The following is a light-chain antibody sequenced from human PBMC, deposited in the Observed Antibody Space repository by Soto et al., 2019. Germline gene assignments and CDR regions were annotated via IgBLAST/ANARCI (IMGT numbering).Light chain of an antibody. Sequence: DIQMTQSPSSLSASVGDRVTLTCRASQNIDNLLNWYHHKPGKAPKRLTSGTSNLESGVPPGFSGSGSGTVFTLTISSLQAEHVGIYYCQQSFNSPTFGQGTKLEIK. V-gene: IGKV1-39*01. CDR2: GTS. J-gene: IGKJ2*01. CDR1: QNIDNL. CDR3: QQSFNSPT.